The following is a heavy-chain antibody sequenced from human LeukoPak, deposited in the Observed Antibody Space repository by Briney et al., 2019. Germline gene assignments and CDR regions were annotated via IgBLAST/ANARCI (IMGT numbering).Heavy chain of an antibody. CDR3: AREQLELRGWFDP. J-gene: IGHJ5*02. D-gene: IGHD1-7*01. Sequence: PSETLSLTCTVSGGSISSYYWSWIRRPPGKGLEWIGYIYTSGSTNYNPSLKSRVTISVDTSKNQFSLKLSSVTAADTAVYYCAREQLELRGWFDPWGQGTLVTVSS. CDR2: IYTSGST. V-gene: IGHV4-4*09. CDR1: GGSISSYY.